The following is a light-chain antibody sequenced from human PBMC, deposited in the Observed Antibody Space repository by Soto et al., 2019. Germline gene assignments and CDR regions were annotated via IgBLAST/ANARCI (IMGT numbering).Light chain of an antibody. Sequence: QSVLTQPHSVSAAPGQTVTISCSGSSSNIGNNYVSWYRQLPGTAPRLLIYDNNKRPSGIPDRFSGSKSGTSATLDITGLQTGDEADYYCGTWDSSLSGGIFGGGTKLTVL. CDR1: SSNIGNNY. CDR2: DNN. CDR3: GTWDSSLSGGI. J-gene: IGLJ2*01. V-gene: IGLV1-51*01.